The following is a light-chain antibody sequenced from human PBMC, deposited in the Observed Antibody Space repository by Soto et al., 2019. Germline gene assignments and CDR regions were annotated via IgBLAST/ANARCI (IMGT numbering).Light chain of an antibody. V-gene: IGKV1-33*01. J-gene: IGKJ3*01. CDR3: QQYYHLLT. CDR1: QDISNY. CDR2: DAS. Sequence: DIQMTQSQSSLSASVGDRVTITCQASQDISNYVKWYQQKPGKAHKLLISDASNLETGIPSRFSGSGSGTDFKFTISSLQPEDIATYYCQQYYHLLTGGPGTKVDIK.